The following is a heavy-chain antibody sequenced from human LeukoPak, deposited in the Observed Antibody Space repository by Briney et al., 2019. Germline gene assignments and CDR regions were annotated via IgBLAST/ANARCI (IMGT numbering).Heavy chain of an antibody. CDR3: ARQIQGSRIAVAAAGSQGGYRAFDI. Sequence: GESLKISCKGSGYSFTSYWIGWVRQMPGKGLEWMGIIYPGDSDTRYSPSFQGQVTISADKSISTAYLQWSSLKASDTAMYYCARQIQGSRIAVAAAGSQGGYRAFDIWGQGTMVTVSS. CDR1: GYSFTSYW. CDR2: IYPGDSDT. V-gene: IGHV5-51*01. J-gene: IGHJ3*02. D-gene: IGHD6-13*01.